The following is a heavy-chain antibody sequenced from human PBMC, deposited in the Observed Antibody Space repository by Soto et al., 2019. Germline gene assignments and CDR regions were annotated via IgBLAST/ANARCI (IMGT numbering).Heavy chain of an antibody. J-gene: IGHJ6*02. V-gene: IGHV3-30-3*01. Sequence: QVQLVESGGGVVQPGRSLRLSCAASGFTFSSYAMHWVCQAPGKGLEWVAVISYDGSNKYYADSVKGRFTISRDNSKNTLYLQMNSLRAEDTAVYYCATVRVFAGYGMDVWGQGTTVTVSS. CDR2: ISYDGSNK. CDR3: ATVRVFAGYGMDV. D-gene: IGHD3-10*01. CDR1: GFTFSSYA.